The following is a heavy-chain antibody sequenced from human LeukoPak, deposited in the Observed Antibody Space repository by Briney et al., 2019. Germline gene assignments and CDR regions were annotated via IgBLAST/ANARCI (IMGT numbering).Heavy chain of an antibody. CDR2: INPNSGGT. CDR3: ARDLGGYCSGGSCYSTAGGWFDP. CDR1: GYTFTSYG. D-gene: IGHD2-15*01. J-gene: IGHJ5*01. Sequence: ASVKVSCKASGYTFTSYGISWVRQAPGQGLEWMGRINPNSGGTNYAQKFQGRVTMTRDTSISTAYMELSRLRSDDTAVYYCARDLGGYCSGGSCYSTAGGWFDPWGQGTLVTVSS. V-gene: IGHV1-2*06.